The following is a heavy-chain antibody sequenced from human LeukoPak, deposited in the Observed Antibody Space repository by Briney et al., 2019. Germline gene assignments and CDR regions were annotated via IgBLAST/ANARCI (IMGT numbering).Heavy chain of an antibody. Sequence: GGSLRLSCAASGFTFSSYGMHWVRQAPGKGLEWVAFIRYDGSNKYYADSVKGRFTISRDNSKNSLYLQMNSLRAEDTAVYYCARGMSRVEGSSGYYYYYYMDVWGKGTTVTVSS. CDR1: GFTFSSYG. CDR2: IRYDGSNK. V-gene: IGHV3-30*02. D-gene: IGHD3-10*01. J-gene: IGHJ6*03. CDR3: ARGMSRVEGSSGYYYYYYMDV.